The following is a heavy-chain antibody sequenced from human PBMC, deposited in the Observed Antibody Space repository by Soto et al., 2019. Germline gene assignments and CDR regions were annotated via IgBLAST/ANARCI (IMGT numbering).Heavy chain of an antibody. CDR2: ISAYNGNT. CDR3: ARARSRFLEWLPPHYYGMDV. J-gene: IGHJ6*02. Sequence: ASVKVSCKASGYTFTSYGISWVRQAPGQGLEWMGWISAYNGNTNYAQKLQGRVTMTTDTSTSTAYMELRSLRSDDTAVYYCARARSRFLEWLPPHYYGMDVWGQGTTVTVSS. D-gene: IGHD3-3*01. V-gene: IGHV1-18*01. CDR1: GYTFTSYG.